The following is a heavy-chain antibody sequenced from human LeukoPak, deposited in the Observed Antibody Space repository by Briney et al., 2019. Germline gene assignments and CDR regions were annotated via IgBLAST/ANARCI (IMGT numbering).Heavy chain of an antibody. CDR3: AKAPVTTYYDFWSGYFNFDY. CDR1: GFTFSSYG. Sequence: GGSLRLSCAASGFTFSSYGMHWVRQAPGKGLEWVAVISYDGSNKYYADSVKGRFTISRDNSKNTLYLQMNSLRAEDTAVYYCAKAPVTTYYDFWSGYFNFDYWGQGTLVTVSS. J-gene: IGHJ4*02. CDR2: ISYDGSNK. D-gene: IGHD3-3*01. V-gene: IGHV3-30*18.